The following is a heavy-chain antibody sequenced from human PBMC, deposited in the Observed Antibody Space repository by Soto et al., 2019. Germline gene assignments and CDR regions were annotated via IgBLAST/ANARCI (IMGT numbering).Heavy chain of an antibody. Sequence: ASVKVSCKASGYTFTSYGISWVRQAPGQGLEWMGWNSAYNGNTNYAQKLQGRVTMTTDTSTSTAYMELRSLRSDDTAVYYCARVGGYYSSGPKYFQHWGQGTLVTVSS. CDR1: GYTFTSYG. V-gene: IGHV1-18*01. D-gene: IGHD6-19*01. J-gene: IGHJ1*01. CDR2: NSAYNGNT. CDR3: ARVGGYYSSGPKYFQH.